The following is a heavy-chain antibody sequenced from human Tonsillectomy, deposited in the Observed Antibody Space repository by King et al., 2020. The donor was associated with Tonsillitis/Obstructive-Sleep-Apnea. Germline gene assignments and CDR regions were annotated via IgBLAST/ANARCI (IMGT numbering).Heavy chain of an antibody. D-gene: IGHD3-9*01. CDR1: GGSISSYY. V-gene: IGHV4-59*01. CDR2: IYYSGST. J-gene: IGHJ5*02. CDR3: ARAGDDILTGYDHNWFDP. Sequence: QLQESGPGLVKPSETLSLTCTVSGGSISSYYWSWLRQPPGKGLEWIGYIYYSGSTNYNPSLKSRVTISVDTSKNQFSLKLSSVTAADTAVYYCARAGDDILTGYDHNWFDPWGQGTLVTVSS.